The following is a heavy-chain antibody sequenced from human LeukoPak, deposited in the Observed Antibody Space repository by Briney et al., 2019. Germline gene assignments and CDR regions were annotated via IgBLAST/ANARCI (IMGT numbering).Heavy chain of an antibody. D-gene: IGHD2-8*01. CDR3: ARVVGYVDY. V-gene: IGHV3-30*04. Sequence: GGSLRLSCAASGFTFSTYPMHWVRQAPGKGLEWVAVISNDGSNKYYADSVKGRFTISRDNAKNTLYLQMNSLRAEDTAVYYCARVVGYVDYWGQGTLVTVSS. CDR2: ISNDGSNK. J-gene: IGHJ4*02. CDR1: GFTFSTYP.